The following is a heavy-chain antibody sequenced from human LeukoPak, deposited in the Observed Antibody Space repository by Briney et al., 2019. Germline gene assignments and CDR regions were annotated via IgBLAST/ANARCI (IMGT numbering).Heavy chain of an antibody. J-gene: IGHJ5*02. V-gene: IGHV4-34*01. D-gene: IGHD3-3*01. CDR3: ARAPPYDFWSLYNWFDP. CDR2: INHSGST. Sequence: SETLSLTCAVYGGSFSGYYWSWIRQPPGKGLEWIGEINHSGSTNYNPSLKSRVTISVDTSKNQFSLKLSPVTAADTAVYYCARAPPYDFWSLYNWFDPWGQGTLVTVSS. CDR1: GGSFSGYY.